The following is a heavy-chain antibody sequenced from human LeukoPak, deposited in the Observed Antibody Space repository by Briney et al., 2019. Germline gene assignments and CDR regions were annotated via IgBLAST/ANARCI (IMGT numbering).Heavy chain of an antibody. CDR3: ARATRYGSSWYRHYYYYMDV. CDR1: GGSISSYY. CDR2: IYYSGST. V-gene: IGHV4-59*01. D-gene: IGHD6-13*01. Sequence: SETLSLTCTVSGGSISSYYWSWIRQPPGKGLEWIGYIYYSGSTNYNPSLKSRVTISIDMSKNQFSLKLSSVTAADTAVYYCARATRYGSSWYRHYYYYMDVWGKGTTVTVSS. J-gene: IGHJ6*03.